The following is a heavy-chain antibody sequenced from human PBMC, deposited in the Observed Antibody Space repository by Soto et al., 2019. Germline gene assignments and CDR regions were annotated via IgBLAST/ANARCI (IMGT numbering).Heavy chain of an antibody. J-gene: IGHJ5*02. Sequence: LSLTCTVSGDSISGGASFWSWIRQPPGKGLEWIANVYYSGSSYYNPSLKSRLTISVDTTKNQFSLQLKSMTAADTAVYYCAKLSCTSSTCYFPGWFDPWGQGTLVTVS. CDR3: AKLSCTSSTCYFPGWFDP. D-gene: IGHD2-2*01. V-gene: IGHV4-31*03. CDR2: VYYSGSS. CDR1: GDSISGGASF.